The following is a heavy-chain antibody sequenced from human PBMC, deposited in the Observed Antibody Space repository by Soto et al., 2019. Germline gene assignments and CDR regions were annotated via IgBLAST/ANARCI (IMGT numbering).Heavy chain of an antibody. CDR3: TRGESYDSSGYYYFDY. V-gene: IGHV3-49*04. CDR1: GFTFGDYA. J-gene: IGHJ4*02. Sequence: GGSLRLSCTASGFTFGDYAMSWVRQAPGKGLEWVGFIRSKAYGGTTEYAASVKGRVTISRDDSKSIAYLQMNSLKTEDTAVYYCTRGESYDSSGYYYFDYWGQGTLVTVSS. D-gene: IGHD3-22*01. CDR2: IRSKAYGGTT.